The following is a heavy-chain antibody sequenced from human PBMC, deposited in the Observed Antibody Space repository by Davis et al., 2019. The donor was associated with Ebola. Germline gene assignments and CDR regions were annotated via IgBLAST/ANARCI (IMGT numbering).Heavy chain of an antibody. CDR3: ASSPRSSSSHSLWFDP. V-gene: IGHV4-39*01. Sequence: MPSETLSLTCTVSGGSISSSSYYWGWIRQPPGKGLEWIGSIYYSGSTYYNPSLKSRVTISVDTSKNQFSLKLSFVTAADTAVYYCASSPRSSSSHSLWFDPWGQGTLVTVSS. D-gene: IGHD6-6*01. CDR1: GGSISSSSYY. J-gene: IGHJ5*02. CDR2: IYYSGST.